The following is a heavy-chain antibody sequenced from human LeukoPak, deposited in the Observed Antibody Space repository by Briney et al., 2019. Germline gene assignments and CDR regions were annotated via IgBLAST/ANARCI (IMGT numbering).Heavy chain of an antibody. Sequence: GGSLRLSCASSGLTFSSYAMSWVRQAPGKGLEWVSAISGSGGSTYYADSVKGRFTISRDNSKNTLYLQMNSLRAEDTAVYYCAKSGDSSGYDWFDPWGQGTLVTVSS. J-gene: IGHJ5*02. V-gene: IGHV3-23*01. CDR3: AKSGDSSGYDWFDP. CDR2: ISGSGGST. D-gene: IGHD3-22*01. CDR1: GLTFSSYA.